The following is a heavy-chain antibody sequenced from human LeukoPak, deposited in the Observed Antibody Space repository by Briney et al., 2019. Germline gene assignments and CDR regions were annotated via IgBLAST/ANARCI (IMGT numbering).Heavy chain of an antibody. CDR3: ARDRGCCSGETCYAAVDI. CDR2: IKQDGSEK. Sequence: QPGGSLRLSCAASGFTFSNYWMNWVRQAPGQGLEWVANIKQDGSEKYYVDSVKGRFTISRDNAKNSLHLQLNSLRAEDTAVYYCARDRGCCSGETCYAAVDIWGQGTMVTVSS. J-gene: IGHJ3*02. CDR1: GFTFSNYW. V-gene: IGHV3-7*03. D-gene: IGHD2-15*01.